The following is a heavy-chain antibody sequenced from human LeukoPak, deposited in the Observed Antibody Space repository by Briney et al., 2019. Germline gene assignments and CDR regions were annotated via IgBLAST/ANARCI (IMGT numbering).Heavy chain of an antibody. D-gene: IGHD6-19*01. CDR2: INSDGSST. J-gene: IGHJ1*01. V-gene: IGHV3-74*01. CDR3: ARVPRTVVGTKDAKYFQH. CDR1: GFTFSSDW. Sequence: GGSLRLSCVASGFTFSSDWMSWVRQAPGKGLVWVSRINSDGSSTNYADSVKGRFTISRDNAKNTLYLQMNSLRAEDTAVYYCARVPRTVVGTKDAKYFQHWGQGTLVTVSS.